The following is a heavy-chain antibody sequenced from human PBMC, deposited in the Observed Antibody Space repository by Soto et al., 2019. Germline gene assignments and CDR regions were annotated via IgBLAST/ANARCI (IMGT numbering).Heavy chain of an antibody. V-gene: IGHV1-69*12. Sequence: QVQLVQSGAEVKKPGSSVKVSCKASGGTFSSYAISWVRQAPGHGLEWMGGIIPIFGTANYAQKFQGRVTITADESTSTAYMELSSLRSEDTVVYYCASTVRISTSCYAVGYYYYGMDVWGQGTTVTGSS. CDR1: GGTFSSYA. J-gene: IGHJ6*02. D-gene: IGHD2-2*01. CDR3: ASTVRISTSCYAVGYYYYGMDV. CDR2: IIPIFGTA.